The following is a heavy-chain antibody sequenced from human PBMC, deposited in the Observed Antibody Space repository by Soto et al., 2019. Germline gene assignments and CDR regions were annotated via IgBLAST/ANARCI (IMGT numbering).Heavy chain of an antibody. Sequence: QVQLVESGGGVVQPGRSLRLSCAASGFTFSSYAMHWVRQAPGKGLEWVAVISYDGSNKYYADSVKGRFTISRDNSKNTLYLQMNSLRAEDTAVYYCARDPTIFGVAPFGMDVWGQGTTVTVSS. D-gene: IGHD3-3*01. CDR3: ARDPTIFGVAPFGMDV. V-gene: IGHV3-30-3*01. J-gene: IGHJ6*02. CDR2: ISYDGSNK. CDR1: GFTFSSYA.